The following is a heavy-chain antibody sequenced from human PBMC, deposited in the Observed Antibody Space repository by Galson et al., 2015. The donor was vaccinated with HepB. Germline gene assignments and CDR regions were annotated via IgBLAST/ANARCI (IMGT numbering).Heavy chain of an antibody. Sequence: QSGAEVKKPGESLKISCQGSGYTFINYWIAWVRQMPGKGLELMGIIYPGDSDTRYSPSFQGQVTFSVDKSINTAYLHWSSLKASDTAMYYCARRLMDVWGQGITVIVSS. V-gene: IGHV5-51*01. CDR2: IYPGDSDT. CDR3: ARRLMDV. CDR1: GYTFINYW. J-gene: IGHJ6*02.